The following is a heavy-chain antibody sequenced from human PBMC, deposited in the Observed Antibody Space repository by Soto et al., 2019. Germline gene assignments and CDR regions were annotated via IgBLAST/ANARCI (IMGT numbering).Heavy chain of an antibody. V-gene: IGHV3-30*03. J-gene: IGHJ4*02. D-gene: IGHD3-10*02. Sequence: QVQLVESGGGVVQPGRSLRLSCVGSGFIFSNHGMHWVRQTPGKGLEWVAFMSYDGSDTFYADSMKGRFTISRDNSKNTLFLHMSNLRAEDTAMYYCTIVRVADSALDHWGQGTLVTVSS. CDR3: TIVRVADSALDH. CDR1: GFIFSNHG. CDR2: MSYDGSDT.